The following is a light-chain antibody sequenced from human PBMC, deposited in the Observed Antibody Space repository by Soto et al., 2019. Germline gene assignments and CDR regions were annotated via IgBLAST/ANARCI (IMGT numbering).Light chain of an antibody. CDR2: DAS. CDR3: QHYNSYSST. Sequence: EIVLTQSPGTLSLSPVERATLSCRASQSVSYYLAWYQQKPGQAPRLLIYDASSRATGVPDRFSGSGSGTEFTLTISSLQPDDFAAYYCQHYNSYSSTFGQGTKVDIK. CDR1: QSVSYY. J-gene: IGKJ1*01. V-gene: IGKV3-20*01.